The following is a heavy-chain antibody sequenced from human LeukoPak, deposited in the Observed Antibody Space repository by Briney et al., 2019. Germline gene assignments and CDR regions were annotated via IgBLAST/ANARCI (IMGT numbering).Heavy chain of an antibody. D-gene: IGHD1/OR15-1a*01. CDR3: TRVTTNGYFEY. Sequence: PGGSLRLSCAASGFTFSSFWMAWVGQAPGKGLEWVASIKFDESERHHVDSVKGRFTISRDNAKNSLYLQMNSLRAEDTAVYFCTRVTTNGYFEYWGQGTLVTVSS. V-gene: IGHV3-7*04. CDR1: GFTFSSFW. J-gene: IGHJ4*02. CDR2: IKFDESER.